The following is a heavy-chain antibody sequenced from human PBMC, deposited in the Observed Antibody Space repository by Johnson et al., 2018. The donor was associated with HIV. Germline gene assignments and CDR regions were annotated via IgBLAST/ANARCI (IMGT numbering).Heavy chain of an antibody. V-gene: IGHV3-48*04. Sequence: VQLVESGGDLVQPGGSLRLSCAASGFTFSSYAMHWARQAPGKGLEWVSYISSSGSTIYYADSVKGRFTISRDNAKNSLYLQMNSLRAEDTAVYYCASSIPPYSSSSVAFDIWGQGTMVTVSS. J-gene: IGHJ3*02. CDR1: GFTFSSYA. CDR2: ISSSGSTI. CDR3: ASSIPPYSSSSVAFDI. D-gene: IGHD6-6*01.